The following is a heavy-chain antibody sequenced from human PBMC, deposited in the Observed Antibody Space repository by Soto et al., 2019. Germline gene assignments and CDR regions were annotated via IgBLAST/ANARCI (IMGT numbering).Heavy chain of an antibody. Sequence: SETLSLTCTVSGGSISSSSYYWGWIRQPPGKELEWIGSIYYSGSTYYNPSLKSRVTISVDTSKNKFSLKMSYVNAADTAVYYCERLPADKLYVAFDIWGQGTMVT. J-gene: IGHJ3*02. CDR2: IYYSGST. CDR3: ERLPADKLYVAFDI. CDR1: GGSISSSSYY. D-gene: IGHD2-2*01. V-gene: IGHV4-39*01.